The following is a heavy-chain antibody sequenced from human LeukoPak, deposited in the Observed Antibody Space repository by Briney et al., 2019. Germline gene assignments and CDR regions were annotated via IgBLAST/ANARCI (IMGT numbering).Heavy chain of an antibody. V-gene: IGHV3-33*06. CDR2: IWYDGTNK. J-gene: IGHJ4*02. Sequence: GGSLRLSCAASGFSLSSYWMHWVRQAPGKGLEWVALIWYDGTNKFYADSVKGRFTISRDNSMNALYLQMNSLRAEDTAVYYCAKDVSPGGHYRPPNYWGQGILVTVSS. CDR3: AKDVSPGGHYRPPNY. CDR1: GFSLSSYW. D-gene: IGHD2-8*02.